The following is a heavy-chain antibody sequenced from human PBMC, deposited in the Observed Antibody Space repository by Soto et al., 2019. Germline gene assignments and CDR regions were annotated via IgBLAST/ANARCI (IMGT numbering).Heavy chain of an antibody. V-gene: IGHV3-21*01. CDR1: GFTFRSYS. J-gene: IGHJ4*02. CDR3: ARDPVAGTGFDY. Sequence: GGFLRLSCAASGFTFRSYSRNWVRQAPGKGLEWVSSISSSSSYIYYADSVKGRFTISRDNAKNSLYLQMNSLRAEDTAVYYCARDPVAGTGFDYWGQGTLVTVSS. D-gene: IGHD6-19*01. CDR2: ISSSSSYI.